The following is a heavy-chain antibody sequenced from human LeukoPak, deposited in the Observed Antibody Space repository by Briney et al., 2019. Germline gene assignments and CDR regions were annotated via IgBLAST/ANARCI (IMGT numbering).Heavy chain of an antibody. D-gene: IGHD3-22*01. J-gene: IGHJ4*02. V-gene: IGHV3-7*01. CDR1: GFTFSSYW. CDR2: IKQDGSEK. CDR3: AREPYYYDSSGYGPVDY. Sequence: GGSLRLSCAASGFTFSSYWMSWVRQAPGKGLEWVANIKQDGSEKYYVDSVKGRFTISRDNAKNSLYLQMNSLRAEDTAVYYCAREPYYYDSSGYGPVDYWGQGTLVTVSS.